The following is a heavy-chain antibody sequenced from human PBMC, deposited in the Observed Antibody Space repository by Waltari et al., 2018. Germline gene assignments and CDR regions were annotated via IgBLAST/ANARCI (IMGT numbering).Heavy chain of an antibody. Sequence: QVQLQESGPGLVKPSETLSLTCTVSGGSISSYYWSWLRQPPGKGLEWIGYIYYSGSTNYNPSLKSRVTISVDTSKNQFSLKLSSVTAADTAVYYCARVHSGSYRYFQHWGQGTLVTVSS. CDR3: ARVHSGSYRYFQH. CDR1: GGSISSYY. J-gene: IGHJ1*01. D-gene: IGHD1-26*01. V-gene: IGHV4-59*01. CDR2: IYYSGST.